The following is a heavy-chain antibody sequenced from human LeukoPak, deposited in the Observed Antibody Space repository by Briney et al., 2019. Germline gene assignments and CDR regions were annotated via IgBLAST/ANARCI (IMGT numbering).Heavy chain of an antibody. V-gene: IGHV3-30*18. J-gene: IGHJ4*02. CDR1: GFTFSSYG. Sequence: GGSLRLSCAASGFTFSSYGMHWVRQAPGKGLEWVAVISYDGSNKYYADSVKGRFTISRDNAKNSLYLQMNSLRVEDTAYYYCAKDNRRHYTSGPNPDSLHWGQGALVTVSS. CDR3: AKDNRRHYTSGPNPDSLH. CDR2: ISYDGSNK. D-gene: IGHD6-19*01.